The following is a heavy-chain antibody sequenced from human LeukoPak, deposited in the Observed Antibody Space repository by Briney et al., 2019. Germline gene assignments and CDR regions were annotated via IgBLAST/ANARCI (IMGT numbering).Heavy chain of an antibody. V-gene: IGHV4-39*01. D-gene: IGHD3-22*01. Sequence: PSETLSLTCTVSGGSISSSSYYWGWIRQPPGKGLEWIGSIYYSGSTYYNPSLKSRVTISVDTSKKQFPLKLSSVTAADTAVYYCARHRSYYYDSSGYYDYWGQGTLVTVSS. CDR3: ARHRSYYYDSSGYYDY. CDR1: GGSISSSSYY. J-gene: IGHJ4*02. CDR2: IYYSGST.